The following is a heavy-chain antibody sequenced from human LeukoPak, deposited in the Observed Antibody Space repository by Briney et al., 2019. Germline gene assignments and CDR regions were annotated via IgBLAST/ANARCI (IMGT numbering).Heavy chain of an antibody. Sequence: SGGSLRLSCVASGFTFSNYGMNWVRQAPGKGLEWVSGIVGSGVTTYYADSVKGRFTISRDNSKNTLYLQMNSLRAEDTAVYYCAKGDYDILTGYYYFDYWGQGTLVTVSS. D-gene: IGHD3-9*01. CDR1: GFTFSNYG. CDR2: IVGSGVTT. CDR3: AKGDYDILTGYYYFDY. V-gene: IGHV3-23*01. J-gene: IGHJ4*02.